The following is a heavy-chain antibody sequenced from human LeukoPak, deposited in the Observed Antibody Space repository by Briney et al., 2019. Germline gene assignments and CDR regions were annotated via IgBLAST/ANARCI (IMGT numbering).Heavy chain of an antibody. CDR1: GLTFSTYD. Sequence: GGSLRLSCVASGLTFSTYDMNWARQAPGEGLEWVSAITSTSNHINYADSVKGRFTISRDSANNSLYLQMNSLRAEDTAVYYCAIVYSANVYVSGYYDYWGQGTLVTVSS. J-gene: IGHJ4*03. CDR3: AIVYSANVYVSGYYDY. V-gene: IGHV3-21*01. CDR2: ITSTSNHI. D-gene: IGHD1-26*01.